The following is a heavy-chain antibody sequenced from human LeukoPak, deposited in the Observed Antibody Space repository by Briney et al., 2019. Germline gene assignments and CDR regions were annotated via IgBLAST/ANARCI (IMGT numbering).Heavy chain of an antibody. CDR3: ARHSTFFGVVIIKGRVRGPFDY. CDR2: INHSGST. CDR1: GGSFSGYY. V-gene: IGHV4-34*01. D-gene: IGHD3-3*01. Sequence: SETLSLTCAVYGGSFSGYYWSWIREPPGKGLEWIGEINHSGSTNYNPSLKSRVTISVDTSKNQFSLKLSSVTAADTAVYYCARHSTFFGVVIIKGRVRGPFDYWGQGTLVTVSS. J-gene: IGHJ4*02.